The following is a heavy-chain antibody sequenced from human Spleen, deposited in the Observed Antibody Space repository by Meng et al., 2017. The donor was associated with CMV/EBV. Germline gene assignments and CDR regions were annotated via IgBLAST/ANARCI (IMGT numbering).Heavy chain of an antibody. J-gene: IGHJ4*02. CDR1: GFTFTNYA. CDR2: IAAYSGNT. V-gene: IGHV1-18*01. D-gene: IGHD2/OR15-2a*01. CDR3: ARRNIAEVSDY. Sequence: SCKASGFTFTNYAISWVRLAPGQGLEWMGWIAAYSGNTNYAQKFQDRVTMTTDTSTSTVYMELRSPRSDDTAVYYCARRNIAEVSDYWGQGTLVTVSS.